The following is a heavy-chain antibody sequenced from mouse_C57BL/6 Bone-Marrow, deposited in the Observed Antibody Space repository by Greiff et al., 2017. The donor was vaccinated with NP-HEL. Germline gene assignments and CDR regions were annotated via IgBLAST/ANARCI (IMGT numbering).Heavy chain of an antibody. V-gene: IGHV1-72*01. CDR2: IDPNRGGT. CDR3: AFYDYDEDAMDF. CDR1: GYTFTSYW. Sequence: QVQLQQPGAELVKPGASVKLSCKASGYTFTSYWLHWVKQRPGRGLEWLGRIDPNRGGTKSNEKFKSKATLTVDKPSSTAYMQLSSLTSEDSAVYYWAFYDYDEDAMDFWGQGTSVTVSS. D-gene: IGHD2-4*01. J-gene: IGHJ4*01.